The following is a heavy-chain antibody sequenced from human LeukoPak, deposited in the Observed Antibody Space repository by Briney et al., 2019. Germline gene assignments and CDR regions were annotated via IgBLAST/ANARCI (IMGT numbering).Heavy chain of an antibody. Sequence: GGSLRLSCAASGFTFSSYGMSWVRHAPGKGLEWVSAISGSGGSTYYADSVKSRFTISRDNSKNTLYLQMNSLRAEDTAVYYCARVVVAAITIDAFDIWGQGTMVTVSS. V-gene: IGHV3-23*01. D-gene: IGHD2-15*01. CDR1: GFTFSSYG. J-gene: IGHJ3*02. CDR3: ARVVVAAITIDAFDI. CDR2: ISGSGGST.